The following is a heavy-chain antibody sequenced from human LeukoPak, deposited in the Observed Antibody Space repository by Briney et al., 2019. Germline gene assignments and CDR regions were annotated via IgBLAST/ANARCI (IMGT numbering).Heavy chain of an antibody. V-gene: IGHV4-34*01. Sequence: SETLSLTCAVYGGSFSGYYWSWIRQPPGKGLEWIGEINHSGGTNYNPSLKSRVTISVDTSKNQFSLKLSSVTAADTAVYYCARFARRIPLRYWGQGTLVTVSS. J-gene: IGHJ4*02. CDR2: INHSGGT. D-gene: IGHD2-15*01. CDR1: GGSFSGYY. CDR3: ARFARRIPLRY.